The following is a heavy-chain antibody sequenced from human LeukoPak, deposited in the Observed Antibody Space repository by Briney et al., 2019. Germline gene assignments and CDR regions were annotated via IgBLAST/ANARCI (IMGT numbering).Heavy chain of an antibody. D-gene: IGHD5-18*01. CDR1: GGSFSGYY. V-gene: IGHV4-34*01. Sequence: PSETLSLTCAVYGGSFSGYYWSWIRQLPGKGLEWIGEINHSGSTNYNPSLKNRVTISVDTSKNQFSLKLSSVTAADTAVYYCARGSGYSYGTDFDYWGQGTLVTVSS. CDR2: INHSGST. CDR3: ARGSGYSYGTDFDY. J-gene: IGHJ4*02.